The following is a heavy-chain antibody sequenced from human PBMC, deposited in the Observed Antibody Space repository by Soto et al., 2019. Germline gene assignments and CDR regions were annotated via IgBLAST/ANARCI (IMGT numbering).Heavy chain of an antibody. Sequence: ASVKVSCKASGYTFTGYYMHWVRQAPGQGLEWMGWINPNSGGTNYAQKFQGRVTMTRDTSISTAYMELSRLRSDDTAVYYCARDHNYLRRAYYFDYWGQGTLVTVSS. CDR1: GYTFTGYY. J-gene: IGHJ4*02. V-gene: IGHV1-2*02. CDR3: ARDHNYLRRAYYFDY. D-gene: IGHD3-10*01. CDR2: INPNSGGT.